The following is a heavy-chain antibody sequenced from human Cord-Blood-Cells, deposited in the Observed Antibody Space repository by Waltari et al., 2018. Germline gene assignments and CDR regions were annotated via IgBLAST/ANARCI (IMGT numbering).Heavy chain of an antibody. J-gene: IGHJ5*02. Sequence: QVQLVQSGAEVKTPGASVKVSCKASGGTFSSYAISWVRQAPGQGLEWMGRIIPILGIANYAQKFQGRVTITADKSTSTAYMELSSLRSEDTAVYYCARRYCTNGVCYGWFDPWGQGTLVTVSS. CDR2: IIPILGIA. CDR1: GGTFSSYA. D-gene: IGHD2-8*01. CDR3: ARRYCTNGVCYGWFDP. V-gene: IGHV1-69*09.